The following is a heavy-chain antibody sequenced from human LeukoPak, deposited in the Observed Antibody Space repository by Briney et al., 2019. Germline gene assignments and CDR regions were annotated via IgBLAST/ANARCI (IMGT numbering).Heavy chain of an antibody. J-gene: IGHJ4*02. CDR2: INAGNGNT. D-gene: IGHD3-10*01. V-gene: IGHV1-3*01. CDR1: GYTFTSYA. Sequence: ASVKVSCKASGYTFTSYAMHWVRQAPGQRLEWMGWINAGNGNTKYSQKFQGRVTITRDTSASTAYMELSSLRSEDTAVYYCASRRVWFGEIRPTFDYWGQGTLVTVSS. CDR3: ASRRVWFGEIRPTFDY.